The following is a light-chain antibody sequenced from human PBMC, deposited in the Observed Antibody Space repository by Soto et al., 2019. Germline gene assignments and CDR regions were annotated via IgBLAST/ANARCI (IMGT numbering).Light chain of an antibody. Sequence: EMVLTQSPGTLWLSPGERATLFCRASQSVSSYLAWYQQKPGQAPRLLIYDASDRATGIPARFSGSGSGTDFSLTISSLEPEDFAVYYCQQRSDWPRTFGQGTKVDIK. J-gene: IGKJ1*01. CDR2: DAS. V-gene: IGKV3-11*01. CDR3: QQRSDWPRT. CDR1: QSVSSY.